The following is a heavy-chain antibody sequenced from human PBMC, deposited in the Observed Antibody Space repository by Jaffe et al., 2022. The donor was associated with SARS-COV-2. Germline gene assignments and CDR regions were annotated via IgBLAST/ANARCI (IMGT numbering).Heavy chain of an antibody. CDR2: INPNSGGT. J-gene: IGHJ5*02. V-gene: IGHV1-2*06. D-gene: IGHD6-19*01. Sequence: QVHLVQSGAEVKKPGASVKVSCKASGYTFTGYYVHWVRQAPGQGLEWMGRINPNSGGTDYAQKFQGRVTMTRDTSISTAYMELSSLRSDDTAVYYCARDLRTIAVAGSNWFDPWGQGTLVTVSS. CDR3: ARDLRTIAVAGSNWFDP. CDR1: GYTFTGYY.